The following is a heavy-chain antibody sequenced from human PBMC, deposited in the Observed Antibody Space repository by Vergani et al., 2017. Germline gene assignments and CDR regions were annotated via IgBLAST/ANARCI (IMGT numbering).Heavy chain of an antibody. Sequence: QLQLQESGPGLVKPSETLSLTCTVSGGSISTTSCYWGWIRQPPGKGLEWIGTIYYSGSTYYNPSLKSRVTMSVDTSKNQFSLRLNSVTAADTAVYYCARFWGSTGWYAHNGMDVWGQGTTVTVSS. CDR2: IYYSGST. D-gene: IGHD6-19*01. J-gene: IGHJ6*02. V-gene: IGHV4-39*01. CDR1: GGSISTTSCY. CDR3: ARFWGSTGWYAHNGMDV.